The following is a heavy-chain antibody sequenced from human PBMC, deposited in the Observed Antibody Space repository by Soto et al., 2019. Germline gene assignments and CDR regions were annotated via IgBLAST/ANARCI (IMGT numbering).Heavy chain of an antibody. CDR3: ARDTDGYTLFDS. D-gene: IGHD6-25*01. J-gene: IGHJ4*02. CDR2: IKQDGSEK. Sequence: GGSLRLSCAASGFTFSSYWMSWVRQAPGKGLEWVANIKQDGSEKYSVDSVKGRFTISRDNAKNSLYLQMDSLRTEDTAVYYCARDTDGYTLFDSWGQGTLVTVSS. V-gene: IGHV3-7*01. CDR1: GFTFSSYW.